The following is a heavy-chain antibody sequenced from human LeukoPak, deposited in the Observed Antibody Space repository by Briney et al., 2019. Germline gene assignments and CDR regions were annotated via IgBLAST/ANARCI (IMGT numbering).Heavy chain of an antibody. J-gene: IGHJ4*02. CDR3: ARRERFSVLN. CDR2: IYSGGST. CDR1: GFTVSSNY. Sequence: GGSLRLSCAASGFTVSSNYMSWVRQAPGKGLEWVSVIYSGGSTYYAGSVKGRFTISRDNSKNTLYLQMNSLRAEDTAVYYCARRERFSVLNWGQGTLVTVSS. D-gene: IGHD3-3*01. V-gene: IGHV3-66*04.